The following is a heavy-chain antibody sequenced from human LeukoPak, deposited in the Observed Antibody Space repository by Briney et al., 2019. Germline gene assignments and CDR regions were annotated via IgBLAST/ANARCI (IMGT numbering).Heavy chain of an antibody. V-gene: IGHV4-61*08. CDR3: ARARVDSYDY. Sequence: SETLSLTCTVSGGSISSGDYYWSWIRQPPGKGLEWIGYIYYSGSTNYNPSLKSRVTISVDTSKNQFSLKLSSVTAADTAVYYCARARVDSYDYWGQGTLVTVSS. CDR1: GGSISSGDYY. D-gene: IGHD3-3*01. J-gene: IGHJ4*02. CDR2: IYYSGST.